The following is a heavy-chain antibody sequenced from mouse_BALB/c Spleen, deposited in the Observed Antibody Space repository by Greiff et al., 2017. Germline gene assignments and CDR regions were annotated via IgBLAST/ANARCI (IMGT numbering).Heavy chain of an antibody. J-gene: IGHJ4*01. Sequence: EVMLVESGGDLVKPGGSLKLSCAASGFTFSSYGMSWVRQTPDKRLEWVATISSGGSYTYYPDSVKGRFTISRDNAKNTLYLQMSSLKSEDTAMYYCASPIYYGYDEAMDYWGQGTSVTVSS. CDR3: ASPIYYGYDEAMDY. CDR1: GFTFSSYG. CDR2: ISSGGSYT. V-gene: IGHV5-6*02. D-gene: IGHD2-2*01.